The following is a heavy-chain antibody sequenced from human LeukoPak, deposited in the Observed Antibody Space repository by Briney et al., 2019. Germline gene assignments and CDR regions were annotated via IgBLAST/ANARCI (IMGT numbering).Heavy chain of an antibody. CDR2: ISYDGSNK. V-gene: IGHV3-30*18. CDR3: AKDRDSSWYYFDY. Sequence: PGRSLRLSCAASGFTFSSYGMHWVRQAPGKGLEWVAVISYDGSNKYYADSVKGRFTISRDNSKNTLYLQMNSLRAEDTAVYYCAKDRDSSWYYFDYWGQGTLVTVSS. J-gene: IGHJ4*02. CDR1: GFTFSSYG. D-gene: IGHD6-13*01.